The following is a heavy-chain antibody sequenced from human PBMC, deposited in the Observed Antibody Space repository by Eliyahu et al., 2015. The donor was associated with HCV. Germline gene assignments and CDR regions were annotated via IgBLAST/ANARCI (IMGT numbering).Heavy chain of an antibody. V-gene: IGHV1-69*01. CDR1: GGTFRTLS. CDR3: ATVRASVTHRAEYFQH. D-gene: IGHD5/OR15-5a*01. CDR2: ILPVFGSS. Sequence: EVKKPGSSVKVSCKASGGTFRTLSINWVRQAPGQGLEWMGRILPVFGSSNYAQKSQGRVSITADESTATAYLELNSLTSDDTAIFYCATVRASVTHRAEYFQHWGQGTLVTVS. J-gene: IGHJ1*01.